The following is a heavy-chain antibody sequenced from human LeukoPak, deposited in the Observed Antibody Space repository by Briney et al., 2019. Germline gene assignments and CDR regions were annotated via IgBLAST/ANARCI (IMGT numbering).Heavy chain of an antibody. CDR1: GFTFSDYY. Sequence: GGSLRLSCAASGFTFSDYYMSWIRQAPGKGLEWVSYIGSSGATIYYADSVKGRFTISRDNAKNSLFLQMNSLRAEDTAVYYCARAFVPAAPRLRNYYYYMDVWGKGTTVTVSS. V-gene: IGHV3-11*04. J-gene: IGHJ6*03. CDR2: IGSSGATI. D-gene: IGHD4-17*01. CDR3: ARAFVPAAPRLRNYYYYMDV.